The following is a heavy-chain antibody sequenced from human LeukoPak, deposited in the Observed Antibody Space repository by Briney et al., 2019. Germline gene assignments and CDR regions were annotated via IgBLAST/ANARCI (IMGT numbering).Heavy chain of an antibody. D-gene: IGHD2-8*01. V-gene: IGHV4-38-2*02. J-gene: IGHJ4*02. CDR3: ARENGFDY. CDR1: GYSISSGYY. CDR2: IYHSGST. Sequence: SETLSLTCTVSGYSISSGYYCGWIRQPPGKGLEWIGSIYHSGSTYYNPSLKSRVTISVDTSKNQFSLKLSSVTAADTAVYYCARENGFDYWGQGTLVTVSS.